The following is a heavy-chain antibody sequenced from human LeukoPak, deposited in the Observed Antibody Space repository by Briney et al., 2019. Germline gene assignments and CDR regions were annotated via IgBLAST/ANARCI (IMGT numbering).Heavy chain of an antibody. Sequence: GESLKISCKGSGYSFSSYWIGWVRQMPGKGLEWMGIIYPGDSETRYSPSFQGQVTISADKSISTAFLQWSSLKASGTAMYYCARPGRATVTRLDYWGQGTLVTVTS. J-gene: IGHJ4*02. CDR1: GYSFSSYW. D-gene: IGHD4-17*01. V-gene: IGHV5-51*01. CDR3: ARPGRATVTRLDY. CDR2: IYPGDSET.